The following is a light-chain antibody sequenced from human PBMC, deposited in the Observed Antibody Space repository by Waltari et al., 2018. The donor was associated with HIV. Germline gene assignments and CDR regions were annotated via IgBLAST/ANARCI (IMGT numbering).Light chain of an antibody. CDR2: EVS. Sequence: QSALTQPRSVSGSPGQSVTISCTGTSSDIGYFDYVSWYQQYPGKAPKVIIYEVSQRPSGVPHRFTSSKSGITASLTISGLQDEDEAHYYCCSYAGAYTYVFGTGTKVTVL. V-gene: IGLV2-11*01. CDR3: CSYAGAYTYV. J-gene: IGLJ1*01. CDR1: SSDIGYFDY.